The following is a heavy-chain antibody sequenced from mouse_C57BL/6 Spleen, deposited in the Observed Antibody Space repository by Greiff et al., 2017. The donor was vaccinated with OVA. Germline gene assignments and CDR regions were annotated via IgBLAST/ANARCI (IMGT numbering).Heavy chain of an antibody. CDR1: GYTFTSYW. D-gene: IGHD1-1*01. Sequence: QVQLQQSGAELVKPGASVKLSCKASGYTFTSYWMQWVKQRPGQGLEWIGEIDPSDSYTNYNQKFKGQATLTVDTSSSTAYMQLSSLTSEDSAVYYCAREITTVVAPDWGKGTTLTVSS. CDR3: AREITTVVAPD. J-gene: IGHJ2*01. V-gene: IGHV1-50*01. CDR2: IDPSDSYT.